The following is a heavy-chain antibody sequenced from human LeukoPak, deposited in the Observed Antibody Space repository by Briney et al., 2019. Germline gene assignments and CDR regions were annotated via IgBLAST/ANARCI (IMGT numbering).Heavy chain of an antibody. CDR3: ARILWDCSSTSCLDAFDI. J-gene: IGHJ3*02. Sequence: SVKVSCKASGGTFSSYVISWVRQAPGQGLEWMGGIIPIFGTANYAQKFQGRVTITADESTSTAYMELSSLRSEDTAVYYCARILWDCSSTSCLDAFDIWGQGTMVTVSS. CDR1: GGTFSSYV. D-gene: IGHD2-2*01. V-gene: IGHV1-69*13. CDR2: IIPIFGTA.